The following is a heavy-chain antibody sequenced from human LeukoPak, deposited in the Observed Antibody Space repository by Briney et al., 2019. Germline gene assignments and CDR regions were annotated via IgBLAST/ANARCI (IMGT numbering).Heavy chain of an antibody. D-gene: IGHD3-10*01. V-gene: IGHV4-39*07. J-gene: IGHJ4*02. Sequence: SETLSLTCTVSGGSISSSSYYWGWIRRPPGKELEWIGSIYYSGTTYYNPSLKSRVTISIDTSKNQFSLKLRSMTDADTAVYFCAREVWGGRKFDYWGQGTLVTVSS. CDR3: AREVWGGRKFDY. CDR2: IYYSGTT. CDR1: GGSISSSSYY.